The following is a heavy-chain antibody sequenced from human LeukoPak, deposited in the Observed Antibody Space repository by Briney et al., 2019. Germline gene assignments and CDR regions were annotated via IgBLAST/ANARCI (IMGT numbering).Heavy chain of an antibody. V-gene: IGHV4-4*07. Sequence: SETLSRTCTVSGGSISSYYWSWIRQPAGKGLEWIGRIYTSGTTNYNPSLKSRVTMSVDTSKNQFSLKMRSVTAADTAVYYCARANYDGSDYWGQGILVTVSS. CDR2: IYTSGTT. CDR1: GGSISSYY. J-gene: IGHJ4*02. CDR3: ARANYDGSDY. D-gene: IGHD3-22*01.